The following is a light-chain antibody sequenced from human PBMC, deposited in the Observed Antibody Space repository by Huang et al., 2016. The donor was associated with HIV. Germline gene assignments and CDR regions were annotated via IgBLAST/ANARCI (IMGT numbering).Light chain of an antibody. J-gene: IGKJ2*01. CDR1: QSVTNNY. V-gene: IGKV3-20*01. Sequence: EIVLTQSPGTLSLSPGERATLSCRASQSVTNNYLAWYQQKPGQAPRLVIYGASSRATGIPDFTLTISRLEPDDFVVYYCQQYGGSPRTFGQGTKLEIK. CDR2: GAS. CDR3: QQYGGSPRT.